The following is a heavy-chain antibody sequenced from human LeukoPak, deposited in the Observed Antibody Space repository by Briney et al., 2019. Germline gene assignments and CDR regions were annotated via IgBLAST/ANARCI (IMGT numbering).Heavy chain of an antibody. V-gene: IGHV1-18*01. CDR1: GYTFTSYG. J-gene: IGHJ4*02. Sequence: GASVKVSCKASGYTFTSYGISWVRQAPGQGLEWMGWISAYNGNTNYAQKFQGRVTMTRDTSTSTVYMELSSLRSDDTAVYYCARGYYYDSSGYGYWGQGTLVTVSS. CDR3: ARGYYYDSSGYGY. CDR2: ISAYNGNT. D-gene: IGHD3-22*01.